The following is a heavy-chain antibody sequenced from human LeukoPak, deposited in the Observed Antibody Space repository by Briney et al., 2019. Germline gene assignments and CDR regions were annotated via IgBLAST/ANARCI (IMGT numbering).Heavy chain of an antibody. D-gene: IGHD3-16*01. CDR2: IYHSGST. CDR1: GFTVSSNY. Sequence: GSLRLSCAASGFTVSSNYMSWVRQPPGKGLEWIGEIYHSGSTNYNPSLKSRVTISVDKSKNQFSLKLSSVTAADTAVYYCASTRPITGQDYWGQGTLVTVSS. V-gene: IGHV4-4*02. CDR3: ASTRPITGQDY. J-gene: IGHJ4*02.